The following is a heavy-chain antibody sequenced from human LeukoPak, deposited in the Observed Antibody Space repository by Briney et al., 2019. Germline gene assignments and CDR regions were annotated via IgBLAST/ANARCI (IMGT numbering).Heavy chain of an antibody. V-gene: IGHV1-69*04. CDR3: SHGEDSSGYGDY. D-gene: IGHD3-22*01. J-gene: IGHJ4*02. Sequence: SVKVSCKASGGTFSSYAISWVRQAPGQGLEWMGRIIPIRGIANYAQKFQGRVTITADKSTSTAYMELSSLRSEDTAVYYCSHGEDSSGYGDYWGQGTLVTVSS. CDR2: IIPIRGIA. CDR1: GGTFSSYA.